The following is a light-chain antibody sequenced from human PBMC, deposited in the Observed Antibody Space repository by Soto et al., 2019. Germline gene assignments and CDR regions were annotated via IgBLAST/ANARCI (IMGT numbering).Light chain of an antibody. CDR1: QSVSSSY. CDR3: PQYGDSSWT. J-gene: IGKJ1*01. Sequence: EIVVTQSTGTLASSPGERATLSCRASQSVSSSYLAWYQHKPGQAPRLLIYASSSRATGIPDRFGGSGSGTDFTLTISRLEPEDFAVYYCPQYGDSSWTFGQGTQVDIK. V-gene: IGKV3-20*01. CDR2: ASS.